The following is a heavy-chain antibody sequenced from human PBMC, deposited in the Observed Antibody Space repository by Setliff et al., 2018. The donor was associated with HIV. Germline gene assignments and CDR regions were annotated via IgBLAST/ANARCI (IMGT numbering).Heavy chain of an antibody. V-gene: IGHV4-59*08. Sequence: ASETLSLTCNVSGGFTNGFYWSWIRQPPGKGLERIGYIYYSGSTNYNPSLKSRVTILVDSSRNQFSLRLSSVTAADTAVYYCARHRYYDILFDPWGQGTLVTVSS. D-gene: IGHD3-9*01. J-gene: IGHJ5*02. CDR2: IYYSGST. CDR3: ARHRYYDILFDP. CDR1: GGFTNGFY.